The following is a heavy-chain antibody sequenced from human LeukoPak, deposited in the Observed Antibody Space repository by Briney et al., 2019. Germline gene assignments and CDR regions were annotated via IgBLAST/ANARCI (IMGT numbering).Heavy chain of an antibody. D-gene: IGHD2-2*01. V-gene: IGHV4-4*07. CDR3: ARHRLYCSSTSCSRGWFDP. J-gene: IGHJ5*02. Sequence: SETLSLTCTVSGGSISSYYWSWIRQPAGKGLEWIGRIYTSGSTNYNPSLKSRVTISVDTSKNQFSLKLSSVTAADTAVYYCARHRLYCSSTSCSRGWFDPWGQGALVTVSS. CDR2: IYTSGST. CDR1: GGSISSYY.